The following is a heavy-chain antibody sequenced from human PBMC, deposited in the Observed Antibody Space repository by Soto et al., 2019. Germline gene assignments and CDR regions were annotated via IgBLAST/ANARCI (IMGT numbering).Heavy chain of an antibody. V-gene: IGHV3-30-3*01. J-gene: IGHJ4*02. CDR2: ISYDGINK. Sequence: QVQLVESGGGVVQPGGSLRLSCAASGFTFSSNPMHWVRQTPGGGLEWVALISYDGINKHHADSVKGRFTISRDKSRSTLYLQMDSLRTEDTAVYYCAREVSGWYQYFDYWGQGTLDTVSS. CDR3: AREVSGWYQYFDY. CDR1: GFTFSSNP. D-gene: IGHD6-19*01.